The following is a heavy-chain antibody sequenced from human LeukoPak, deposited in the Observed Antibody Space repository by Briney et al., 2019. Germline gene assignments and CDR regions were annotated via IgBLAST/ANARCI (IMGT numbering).Heavy chain of an antibody. V-gene: IGHV4-34*01. CDR2: INHSGST. J-gene: IGHJ3*02. CDR1: GGSFSGYY. CDR3: ARDSGSLGLDT. D-gene: IGHD1-26*01. Sequence: PLETLSLTCAVYGGSFSGYYCSWIRQPPGKGLGWIGEINHSGSTNYNPSLKSRVTISVDTSKNQFSLRLSSVTAADTAVYYCARDSGSLGLDTWGQGTMVTVSS.